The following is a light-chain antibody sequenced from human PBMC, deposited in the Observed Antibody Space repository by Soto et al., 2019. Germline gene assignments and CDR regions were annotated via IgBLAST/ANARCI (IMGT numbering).Light chain of an antibody. CDR2: GAS. CDR1: QSVSTN. Sequence: EIVMTQSPATLSVSPGERATLSCRASQSVSTNLAWYQKKPGQAPRLLIYGASTRATGIPARFSGSGSGTEFTLTISSLQSEDFAFYYCQQYNNWWTVGQGTRVDIK. CDR3: QQYNNWWT. J-gene: IGKJ1*01. V-gene: IGKV3-15*01.